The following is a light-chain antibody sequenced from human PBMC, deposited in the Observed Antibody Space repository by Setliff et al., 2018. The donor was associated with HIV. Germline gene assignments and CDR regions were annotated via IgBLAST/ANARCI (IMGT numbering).Light chain of an antibody. CDR1: SSDVGGYNY. CDR2: EVI. CDR3: SSFTSSGTYV. V-gene: IGLV2-14*01. Sequence: QSALTQPRSVSGSPGQSVTISCTGTSSDVGGYNYVSWYQQHPGKAPKLMIYEVINRPSGVSNRFSASKSGNTASLTISGLQAEDEADYYCSSFTSSGTYVFGTGTKVTV. J-gene: IGLJ1*01.